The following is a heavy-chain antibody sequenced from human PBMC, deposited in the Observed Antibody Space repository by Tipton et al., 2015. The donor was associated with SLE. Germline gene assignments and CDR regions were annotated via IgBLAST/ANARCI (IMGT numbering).Heavy chain of an antibody. Sequence: TLSLTCTVSGGSMLTYFWSWMRQPPGKGLEWIGCIYSSGGTSYNPSLESRITISVDTSRNQFSLNLSSVTAADTAVYYCARLLTIFGVVNWGQGTLVTVSS. J-gene: IGHJ4*02. CDR3: ARLLTIFGVVN. CDR1: GGSMLTYF. D-gene: IGHD3-3*01. V-gene: IGHV4-4*08. CDR2: IYSSGGT.